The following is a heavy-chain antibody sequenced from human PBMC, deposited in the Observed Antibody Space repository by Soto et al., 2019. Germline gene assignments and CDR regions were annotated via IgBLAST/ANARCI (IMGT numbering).Heavy chain of an antibody. V-gene: IGHV4-39*01. Sequence: ISSSSYYWGWIRQPPGKGLEWIGSIYYSGSTYYNPSLKSRVTISVDTSKNQFSLKLSSVTAADTAVYYCATYSSSWYYFDYWGQGTLVTVSS. CDR3: ATYSSSWYYFDY. CDR2: IYYSGST. J-gene: IGHJ4*02. CDR1: ISSSSYY. D-gene: IGHD6-13*01.